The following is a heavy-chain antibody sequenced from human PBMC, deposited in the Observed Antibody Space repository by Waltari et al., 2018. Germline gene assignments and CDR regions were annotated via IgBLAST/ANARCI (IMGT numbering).Heavy chain of an antibody. D-gene: IGHD6-13*01. V-gene: IGHV4-34*01. Sequence: QVQLQQWGAGLLKPSETLSLTCAVYGGSFSGYYWSWIRQPPGKGLEWIGEINHSGSTNYNPSLKSRVTISVDTSKNQFSLKLSSVTAADTAVYYCASRGTRYSSSWLYFQHWGQGTLVTVSS. CDR2: INHSGST. CDR3: ASRGTRYSSSWLYFQH. J-gene: IGHJ1*01. CDR1: GGSFSGYY.